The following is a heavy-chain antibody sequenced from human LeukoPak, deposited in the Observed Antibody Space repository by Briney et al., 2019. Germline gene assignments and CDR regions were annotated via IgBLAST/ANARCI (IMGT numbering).Heavy chain of an antibody. CDR3: AKDGDGYNFYYYYMDV. V-gene: IGHV3-7*03. CDR1: GFTFTTYW. J-gene: IGHJ6*03. D-gene: IGHD5-24*01. Sequence: GGSLRLSCAASGFTFTTYWMGWVRQAPGKGLEWVASIKQDGSEKYYVDSVKGRFTISRDNAENSLYLQMNSLRAEDTAVYYCAKDGDGYNFYYYYMDVWGKGTTVTISS. CDR2: IKQDGSEK.